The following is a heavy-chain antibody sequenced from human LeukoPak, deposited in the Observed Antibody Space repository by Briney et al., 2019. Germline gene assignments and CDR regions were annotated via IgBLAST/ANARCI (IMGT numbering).Heavy chain of an antibody. CDR2: LYSNGVT. Sequence: GGSLRLSCAASGFSVGSNYITWVRQAPGEGLEWVSVLYSNGVTQYADSVKGRFTISRDNAKNSLYLQMNSLRAEDTAIYYCTRVGYIDEGIDYWGQGTLVTVSS. CDR1: GFSVGSNY. V-gene: IGHV3-66*01. J-gene: IGHJ4*02. D-gene: IGHD5-24*01. CDR3: TRVGYIDEGIDY.